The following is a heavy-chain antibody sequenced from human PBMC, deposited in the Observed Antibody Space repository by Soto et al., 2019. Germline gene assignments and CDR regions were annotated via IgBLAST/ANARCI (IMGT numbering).Heavy chain of an antibody. CDR1: GGTFSSYA. CDR2: TIPIFGTA. Sequence: GASVKVSCKASGGTFSSYAISWVRQAPGQGLEWMGGTIPIFGTANYAQKFQGRVTITADESTSTAYMELSSLRSEDTAVYYCARVALAVAGTNYYYYGMDVWGQGTTVTVSS. D-gene: IGHD6-19*01. CDR3: ARVALAVAGTNYYYYGMDV. J-gene: IGHJ6*02. V-gene: IGHV1-69*13.